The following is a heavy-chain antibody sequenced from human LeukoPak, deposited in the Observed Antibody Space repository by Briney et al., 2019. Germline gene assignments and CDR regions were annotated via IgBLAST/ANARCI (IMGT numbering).Heavy chain of an antibody. Sequence: GGSLRLSCAASGFTFAIHAMTWVRQAPGKGLEWVSGIRGDGASTHYAESVKGQFTISRDNSQNTLFLQMNSLRVEDPAIYYCAKDSYVSGRPLHTFDVWGQGTMVTVSS. J-gene: IGHJ3*01. CDR2: IRGDGAST. V-gene: IGHV3-23*01. CDR1: GFTFAIHA. CDR3: AKDSYVSGRPLHTFDV. D-gene: IGHD3-10*01.